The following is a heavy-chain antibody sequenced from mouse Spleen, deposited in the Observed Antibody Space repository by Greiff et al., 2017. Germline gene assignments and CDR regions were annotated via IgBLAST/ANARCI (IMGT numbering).Heavy chain of an antibody. V-gene: IGHV2-6-4*01. D-gene: IGHD3-2*02. J-gene: IGHJ2*01. CDR3: ARTCRPNAGFIDY. CDR2: IWGGGST. CDR1: GFSLSRYS. Sequence: VQGVESGPGLVAPSQSLSITCTVSGFSLSRYSVHWVRQPPGKGLEWLGMIWGGGSTDYNSALKSRLSISKDNSKSQVFLKMNSLQTDDTAMYYCARTCRPNAGFIDYWGQGTTLTVSS.